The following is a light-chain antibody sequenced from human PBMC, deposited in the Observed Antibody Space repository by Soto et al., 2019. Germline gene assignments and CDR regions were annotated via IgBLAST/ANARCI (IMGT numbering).Light chain of an antibody. J-gene: IGKJ4*01. CDR2: GAS. CDR1: QSINNNY. Sequence: EILLTQSPGTLSLFPGERATLSCRASQSINNNYLDWYQQKRGQAPRRLIYGASSRSTGITDRFSGSGSGTDFNLTISRLEPEAFAVYYCQQYGGSTRTFGRGTKVEIK. V-gene: IGKV3-20*01. CDR3: QQYGGSTRT.